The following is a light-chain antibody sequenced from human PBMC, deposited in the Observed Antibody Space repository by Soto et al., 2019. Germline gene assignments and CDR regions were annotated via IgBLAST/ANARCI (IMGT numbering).Light chain of an antibody. Sequence: QSVLTQPASVSASPGQSITISCTGTNSDVASYNLVSWYQQHPGKAPKLMIYEVVKRPSGVSSRFSGSKSGNTASLTISGLQPEDEADYFCCSYTSSDTKVFGGGTKVTVL. V-gene: IGLV2-23*02. CDR2: EVV. CDR1: NSDVASYNL. CDR3: CSYTSSDTKV. J-gene: IGLJ3*02.